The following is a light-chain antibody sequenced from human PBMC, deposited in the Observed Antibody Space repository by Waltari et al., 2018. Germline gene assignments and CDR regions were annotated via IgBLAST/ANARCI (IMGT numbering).Light chain of an antibody. CDR2: DNN. CDR1: SSNIGAGYD. CDR3: QSYDRSLSGSV. J-gene: IGLJ2*01. V-gene: IGLV1-40*01. Sequence: QSVLTQPPSVSGAPGQRVTISCTGSSSNIGAGYDVHWYQQLPGTAPKLLIYDNNNRPSGVPDRFSGSKSGTSASLAITGLQAEDEADYYFQSYDRSLSGSVFGGGTKLTVL.